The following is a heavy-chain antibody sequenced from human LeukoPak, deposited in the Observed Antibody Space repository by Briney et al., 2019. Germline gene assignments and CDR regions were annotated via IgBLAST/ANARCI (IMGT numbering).Heavy chain of an antibody. CDR2: IDRSGST. J-gene: IGHJ4*02. CDR1: GYSISRVYY. V-gene: IGHV4-38-2*02. CDR3: AREVFRASPSDY. D-gene: IGHD1-14*01. Sequence: SETLSLTCAVFGYSISRVYYWGWIRQPPGKGLEWIGSIDRSGSTYYNPSLKSRVTILVDTSKNQFSLKLNSVTAADTAVYYCAREVFRASPSDYWGQGTLVTVSS.